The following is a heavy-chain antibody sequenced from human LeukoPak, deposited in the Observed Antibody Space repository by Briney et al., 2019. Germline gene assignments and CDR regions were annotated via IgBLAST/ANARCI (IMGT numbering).Heavy chain of an antibody. CDR2: ITWNGGDT. J-gene: IGHJ5*02. D-gene: IGHD3-10*01. CDR3: AKAGEISTGLARFGLLWFGESSGGNWFDP. Sequence: GGSLRLSCAASGFTFDDYGMSWVRQAPGKGLEWVSGITWNGGDTGYADSVKGRFTISRDNAKNSLYLQMNSLRAEDTALYYCAKAGEISTGLARFGLLWFGESSGGNWFDPWGQGTLVTVSS. CDR1: GFTFDDYG. V-gene: IGHV3-20*04.